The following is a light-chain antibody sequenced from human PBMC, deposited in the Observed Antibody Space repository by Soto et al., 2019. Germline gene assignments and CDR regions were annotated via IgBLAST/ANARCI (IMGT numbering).Light chain of an antibody. J-gene: IGLJ3*02. Sequence: QSALTQPASVSGSPGQSITMSCAGASSDVGSYNLVSWYQQYPGKAPKLIIYEGNKRPSGVSNRFSGSGSGNTASLTISGRQADDEADYYCCSYAGSSTSFGGGTKLTVL. CDR1: SSDVGSYNL. CDR3: CSYAGSSTS. V-gene: IGLV2-23*01. CDR2: EGN.